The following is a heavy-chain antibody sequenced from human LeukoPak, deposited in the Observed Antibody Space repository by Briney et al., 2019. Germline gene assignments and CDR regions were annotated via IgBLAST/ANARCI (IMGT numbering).Heavy chain of an antibody. J-gene: IGHJ4*02. CDR2: ISSSGSTI. V-gene: IGHV3-48*03. Sequence: PGGSLRLSCEDSGFTFRSYEMNWVRQAPGKGLEWVSYISSSGSTIYYADSVKGRFTISRDNAKNSLYLQMNSLRAEDTAVYYCARDWVSPQGTNSGYDYWGQGTLVTVSS. D-gene: IGHD5-12*01. CDR1: GFTFRSYE. CDR3: ARDWVSPQGTNSGYDY.